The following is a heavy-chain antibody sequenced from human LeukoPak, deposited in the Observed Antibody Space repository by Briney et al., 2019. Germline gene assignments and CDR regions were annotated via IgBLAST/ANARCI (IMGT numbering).Heavy chain of an antibody. D-gene: IGHD2-15*01. CDR2: IIPIFGTA. Sequence: SVKVSCKASGGTFSNYAISWVRQAPGQGLEWMGGIIPIFGTANYAQKFQGRATITADESTSTAYMELSSLRSEDTAIYYCARDNPPYCNGGSCYSYWGQGTLVTISS. J-gene: IGHJ4*02. CDR1: GGTFSNYA. V-gene: IGHV1-69*13. CDR3: ARDNPPYCNGGSCYSY.